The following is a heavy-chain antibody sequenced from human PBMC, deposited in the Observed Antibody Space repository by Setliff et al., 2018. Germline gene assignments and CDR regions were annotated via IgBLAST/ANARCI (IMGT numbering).Heavy chain of an antibody. CDR3: ARGSSSGYYFDY. V-gene: IGHV1-18*01. Sequence: ASVKVSCKASGYTFTSYGISWVRQAPGQGLEWMGWISAYNGNTNYARKLQGRVTMTTDTSKSTAYMELRSLRSDDTAVYYCARGSSSGYYFDYWGQGTLVTVSS. CDR2: ISAYNGNT. D-gene: IGHD6-6*01. CDR1: GYTFTSYG. J-gene: IGHJ4*02.